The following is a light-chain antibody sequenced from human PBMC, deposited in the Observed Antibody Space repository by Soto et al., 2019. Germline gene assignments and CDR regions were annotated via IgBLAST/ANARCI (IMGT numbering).Light chain of an antibody. Sequence: QSVLTPPASLSGSPGQSIPLSCTETSSDLGGYNYVSWYQQHPGKAPKLMIYEVSNRPSGVSNRFSGSKSGNTASLTISGLQAEDEADYYCSSYTSSSTLYVFGTGTQVTVL. CDR3: SSYTSSSTLYV. V-gene: IGLV2-14*01. CDR1: SSDLGGYNY. J-gene: IGLJ1*01. CDR2: EVS.